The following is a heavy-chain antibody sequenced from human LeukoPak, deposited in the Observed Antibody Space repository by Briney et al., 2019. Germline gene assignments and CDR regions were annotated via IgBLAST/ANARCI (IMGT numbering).Heavy chain of an antibody. V-gene: IGHV3-30*04. J-gene: IGHJ4*02. D-gene: IGHD5-12*01. CDR3: ARGPSGYHNT. CDR2: ISYDGSNK. CDR1: GFTFSSYA. Sequence: PGGSLRLSCAASGFTFSSYAMHWVRQAPGKGLERVAVISYDGSNKYYADSVKGRFTISRDNSKNTLYLQMNSLRAEDTAVYYCARGPSGYHNTGGQGTLVTVSS.